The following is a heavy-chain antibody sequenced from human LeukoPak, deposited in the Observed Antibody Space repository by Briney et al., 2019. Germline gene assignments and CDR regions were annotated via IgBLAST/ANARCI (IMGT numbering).Heavy chain of an antibody. CDR1: AGSISSGGYY. CDR3: ARTFYDYVWGSYFY. CDR2: IYYSGST. V-gene: IGHV4-31*03. Sequence: SETLSLTCTVSAGSISSGGYYWSWIRQHPGKGLEWIRYIYYSGSTYYNPSLKSRVTISVDTSKNQFSLKLSSVTTADTAVYYCARTFYDYVWGSYFYWGQGILVTVSS. J-gene: IGHJ4*02. D-gene: IGHD3-16*01.